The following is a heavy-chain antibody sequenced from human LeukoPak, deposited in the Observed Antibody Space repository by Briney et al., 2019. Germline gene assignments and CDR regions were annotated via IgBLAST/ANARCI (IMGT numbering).Heavy chain of an antibody. Sequence: GGSLRLSCAASGFTVSSNYMSWVRQAPGKGLEWVSVIYSGGSTYYADSVKGRFTISRDNSKNTLYLQMNSLRAEDTAVYYCARRDRKSITMVRGKNYYYYGMDVWGQGTTVTVSS. CDR1: GFTVSSNY. J-gene: IGHJ6*02. V-gene: IGHV3-66*01. CDR3: ARRDRKSITMVRGKNYYYYGMDV. CDR2: IYSGGST. D-gene: IGHD3-10*01.